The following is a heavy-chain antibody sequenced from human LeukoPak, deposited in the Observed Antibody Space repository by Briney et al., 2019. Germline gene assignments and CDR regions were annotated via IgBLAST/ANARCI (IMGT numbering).Heavy chain of an antibody. CDR2: ISSSSSTI. CDR1: GFTFSSYS. D-gene: IGHD2-21*01. Sequence: GGSLRLSCAASGFTFSSYSMNWVRQAPGKGLEWVSYISSSSSTIYYADSVKGRFTISRDNAKNSLYLQMNSLRAEDTAVYYCARDAGGCDGDCPSFDYWGQGTLVTVSS. V-gene: IGHV3-48*01. CDR3: ARDAGGCDGDCPSFDY. J-gene: IGHJ4*02.